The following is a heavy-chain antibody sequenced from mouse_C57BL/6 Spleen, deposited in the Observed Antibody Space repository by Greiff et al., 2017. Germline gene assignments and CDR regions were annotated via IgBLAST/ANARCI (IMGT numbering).Heavy chain of an antibody. CDR3: TRDWDSLFDY. V-gene: IGHV5-9-1*02. Sequence: EVKLQESGEGLVKPGGSLKLSCAASGFTFSSYAMSWVRQTPEKRLEWVAYISSGGDYIYYADTVKGRFTISRDNARNTLYLQMSSLKSEDTAMYYCTRDWDSLFDYWGQGTTLTVSS. CDR2: ISSGGDYI. CDR1: GFTFSSYA. D-gene: IGHD4-1*01. J-gene: IGHJ2*01.